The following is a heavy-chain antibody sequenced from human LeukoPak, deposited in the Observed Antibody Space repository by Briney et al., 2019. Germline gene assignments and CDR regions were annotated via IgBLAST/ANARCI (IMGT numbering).Heavy chain of an antibody. CDR2: IYSDGIST. J-gene: IGHJ4*02. D-gene: IGHD1-26*01. Sequence: GGSLRLSCAASGFTVSSNYMSWVRQAPGKGLVWVSRIYSDGISTSYADSVKGRFTISRDNAKNTLYLQMNSLKAEDTAIYYCAREGGSYSNYFDYWGQGTLVTVSS. V-gene: IGHV3-74*01. CDR3: AREGGSYSNYFDY. CDR1: GFTVSSNY.